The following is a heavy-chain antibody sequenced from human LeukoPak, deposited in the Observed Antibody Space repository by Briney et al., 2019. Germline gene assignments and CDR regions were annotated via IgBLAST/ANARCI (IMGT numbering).Heavy chain of an antibody. J-gene: IGHJ4*02. CDR2: ISYDGKKR. CDR1: GFTFSSYS. Sequence: HPWDSLRLSCAASGFTFSSYSMHWVRQAPGKGLDRVAVISYDGKKRFYADSVKGRFTISRDNSKNTVDLQMNSLRAEDMAVYYCARDWGYDSGTYCVYWGQGTLATFSS. D-gene: IGHD3-10*01. V-gene: IGHV3-30*04. CDR3: ARDWGYDSGTYCVY.